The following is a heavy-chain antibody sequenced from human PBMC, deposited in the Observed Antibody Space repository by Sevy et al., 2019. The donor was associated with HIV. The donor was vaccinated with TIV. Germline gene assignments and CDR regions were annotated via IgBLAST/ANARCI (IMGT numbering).Heavy chain of an antibody. D-gene: IGHD2-15*01. Sequence: ASVKVSCKASGYTFTSYSISWVRQAPGQGLEWMGWISAYNGNTNYAQKLQGRVTMTTDTSTSTAYMELRSLRSDDTAVYYCARDGVGCSGGSCYRSQDYYYGMDVWGQGTTVTVSS. CDR1: GYTFTSYS. CDR3: ARDGVGCSGGSCYRSQDYYYGMDV. CDR2: ISAYNGNT. J-gene: IGHJ6*02. V-gene: IGHV1-18*01.